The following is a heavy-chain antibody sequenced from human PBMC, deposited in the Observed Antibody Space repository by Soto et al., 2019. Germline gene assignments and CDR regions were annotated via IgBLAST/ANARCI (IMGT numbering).Heavy chain of an antibody. D-gene: IGHD6-19*01. J-gene: IGHJ6*02. Sequence: GGSLRLSCAASGFTFSSYAMHWVRQAPGKGLEWVAVISYDGSNKYYADSVKGRFTISRDNSKNTLYLQMNSLRAEDTAVYYCARDWSGSGYYYYGMDVWGQGTTGTVSS. V-gene: IGHV3-30-3*01. CDR2: ISYDGSNK. CDR1: GFTFSSYA. CDR3: ARDWSGSGYYYYGMDV.